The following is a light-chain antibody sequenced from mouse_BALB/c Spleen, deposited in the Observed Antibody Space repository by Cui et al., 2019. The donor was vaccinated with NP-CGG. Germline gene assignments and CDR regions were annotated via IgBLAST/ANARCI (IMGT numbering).Light chain of an antibody. J-gene: IGLJ1*01. CDR3: ALWYSNHWV. CDR1: TGAVTTSNY. Sequence: QAVVTQESALTTSPGKTVTLTCRSSTGAVTTSNYANWVQEKPGHLFTGLIGGTNNRVPGVPARFSGSLFGDKAALTITGAQTEDEAIYFCALWYSNHWVFGGGTKLTVL. CDR2: GTN. V-gene: IGLV1*01.